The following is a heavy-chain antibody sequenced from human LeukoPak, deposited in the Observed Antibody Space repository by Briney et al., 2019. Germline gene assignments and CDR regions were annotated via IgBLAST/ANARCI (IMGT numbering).Heavy chain of an antibody. D-gene: IGHD5-12*01. CDR1: GFTFSSYS. CDR2: ISSSSSYI. CDR3: ARDRVLVDIVATMVY. V-gene: IGHV3-21*01. J-gene: IGHJ4*02. Sequence: GGSLRLSCAASGFTFSSYSMNWVRQAPGKGLEWVSSISSSSSYIYYADSVKGRFTISRDNAKNSLYLQMNSLRAEDTAVYYCARDRVLVDIVATMVYWGQGTLVTVSS.